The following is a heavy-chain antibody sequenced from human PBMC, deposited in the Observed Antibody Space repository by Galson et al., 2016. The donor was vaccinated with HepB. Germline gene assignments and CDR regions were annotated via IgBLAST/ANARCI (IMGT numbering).Heavy chain of an antibody. V-gene: IGHV3-48*01. Sequence: SLRLSCAASGFTFSTYSMNWVRQAPGKGLEWVSYISSRSDTIYYADSVKGRFTISRDNAKNSLYLQMNSLRAEDTAVYYCARDRSGDYARNWGQGTLVTVSS. D-gene: IGHD4-17*01. J-gene: IGHJ4*02. CDR3: ARDRSGDYARN. CDR1: GFTFSTYS. CDR2: ISSRSDTI.